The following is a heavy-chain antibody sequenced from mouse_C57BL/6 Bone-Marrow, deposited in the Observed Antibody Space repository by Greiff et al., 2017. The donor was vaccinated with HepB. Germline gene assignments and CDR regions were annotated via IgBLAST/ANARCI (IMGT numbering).Heavy chain of an antibody. Sequence: QVQLKESGPGLVQPSQSLSITCTVSGFSLTSYGVHWVRQSPGKGLEWLGVIWRGGSTDYNAAFMSRLSITKDNSKSQVFFKMNSLQADDTARYYCAKNRRQLRLGYFDYWGQGTTLTVSS. V-gene: IGHV2-5*01. D-gene: IGHD3-2*02. CDR2: IWRGGST. J-gene: IGHJ2*01. CDR3: AKNRRQLRLGYFDY. CDR1: GFSLTSYG.